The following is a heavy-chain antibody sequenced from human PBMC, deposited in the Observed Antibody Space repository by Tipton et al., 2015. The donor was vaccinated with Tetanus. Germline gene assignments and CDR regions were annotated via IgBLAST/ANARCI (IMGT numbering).Heavy chain of an antibody. D-gene: IGHD2-8*01. V-gene: IGHV5-51*01. CDR1: GYIFNNYW. CDR3: ARAHCTDGVCNWDF. J-gene: IGHJ4*02. Sequence: KPGESLKISCKGSGYIFNNYWIGWVRQKPGKGLEWMGIIYPGDSDTRYSPSFQGQVTISGDKSINTAYLQWSSLKASDTSMFYCARAHCTDGVCNWDFWGQGALVTVAS. CDR2: IYPGDSDT.